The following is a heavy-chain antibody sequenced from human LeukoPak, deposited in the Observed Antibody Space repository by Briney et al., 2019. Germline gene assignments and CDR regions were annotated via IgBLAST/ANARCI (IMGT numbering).Heavy chain of an antibody. D-gene: IGHD3-22*01. CDR3: ARYAFFDGTGYYYYFDY. Sequence: PSETLSLTCAVSGYSISIGYYWGWIRPPPGKGLEWIGSVYHSGSTYYNPSLKSRVTLSMDTSKNQFSLKLNSATAADTAAYYCARYAFFDGTGYYYYFDYWGQGSLVTVSS. CDR1: GYSISIGYY. J-gene: IGHJ4*02. V-gene: IGHV4-38-2*01. CDR2: VYHSGST.